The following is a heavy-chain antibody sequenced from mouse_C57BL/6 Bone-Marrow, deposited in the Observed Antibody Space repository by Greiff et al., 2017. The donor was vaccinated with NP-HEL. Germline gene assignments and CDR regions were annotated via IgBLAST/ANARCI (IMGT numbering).Heavy chain of an antibody. CDR2: IYPRSGNT. CDR1: GYTFTSYG. CDR3: ARERGIYYYGSSPYYYAMDY. V-gene: IGHV1-81*01. Sequence: VQLQQSGAELARPGASVKLSCKASGYTFTSYGISWVKQRTGQGLEWIGEIYPRSGNTYYNEKFKGKATLTADKSSSTAYMELRSLTSEDSAVYFCARERGIYYYGSSPYYYAMDYWGQGTSVTVSS. D-gene: IGHD1-1*01. J-gene: IGHJ4*01.